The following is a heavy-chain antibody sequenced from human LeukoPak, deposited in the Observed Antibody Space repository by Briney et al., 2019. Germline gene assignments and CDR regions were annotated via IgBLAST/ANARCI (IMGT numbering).Heavy chain of an antibody. D-gene: IGHD3-16*02. CDR2: IIPILGTA. V-gene: IGHV1-69*01. CDR1: GGTFSSYA. J-gene: IGHJ4*02. Sequence: SVKVSCKASGGTFSSYAISWVRQAPGQGLEWMGGIIPILGTANYAQKFQGRVTITADESTSTAYMELSSLRSEDTAVYYCARESSPYDYVWGSYRYTRGFDYWGQGTLVTVSS. CDR3: ARESSPYDYVWGSYRYTRGFDY.